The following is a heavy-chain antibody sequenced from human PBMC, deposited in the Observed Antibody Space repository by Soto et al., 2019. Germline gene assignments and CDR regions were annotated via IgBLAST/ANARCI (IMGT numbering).Heavy chain of an antibody. CDR3: ASPGIAAAGTPRGGYYYGMDV. J-gene: IGHJ6*02. CDR1: GGSISSSSYY. D-gene: IGHD6-13*01. Sequence: QLQLQESGPGLVKPSETLSLTCTVSGGSISSSSYYWGWIRQPPGKGLEWIGSIYYSGSTYYNPSLTSRVTISVDTSKNQFSLKLSSVTAADTAVYYCASPGIAAAGTPRGGYYYGMDVWGQGTTVTVSS. CDR2: IYYSGST. V-gene: IGHV4-39*01.